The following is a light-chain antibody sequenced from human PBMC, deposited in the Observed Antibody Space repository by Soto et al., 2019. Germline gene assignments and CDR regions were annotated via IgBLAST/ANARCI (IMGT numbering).Light chain of an antibody. CDR1: RVISSW. J-gene: IGKJ1*01. V-gene: IGKV1-5*01. CDR3: QHYNSYSEA. Sequence: IHMTHAPSSVSASVGDIVTITFGASRVISSWLAWYQQKPGKAPNLLIYAASNLQSGVPSRFSGSGSGTEFTLTISSLQPDDFATYYCQHYNSYSEAFGQGTKVDIK. CDR2: AAS.